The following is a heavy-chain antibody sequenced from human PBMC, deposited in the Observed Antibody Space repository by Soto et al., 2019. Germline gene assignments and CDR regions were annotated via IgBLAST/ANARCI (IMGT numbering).Heavy chain of an antibody. CDR2: ISEDGRDT. J-gene: IGHJ2*01. CDR1: GLVFRDFG. D-gene: IGHD3-3*01. Sequence: LMESGGGVIQPGRSLRLSCATSGLVFRDFGMHWVRQAPGKGLEWVAVISEDGRDTKYADSVKGRFTISRDNPRNTLFLQMDSLRPEDTAMFYCARDHGSGFYPNSEYFDLWGRGTKVTVSS. V-gene: IGHV3-30*03. CDR3: ARDHGSGFYPNSEYFDL.